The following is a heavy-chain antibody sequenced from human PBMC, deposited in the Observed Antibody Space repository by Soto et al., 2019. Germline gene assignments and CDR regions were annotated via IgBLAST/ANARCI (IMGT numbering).Heavy chain of an antibody. CDR3: ARDKITGLFDY. J-gene: IGHJ4*02. Sequence: PSETLCLTCTVAGGSISSSSYYCGWISQPPGKGLEWIGEINHSGSTNYNPSLKSRVTISVDTSKNQFSLKLTSVTAADTAVYYCARDKITGLFDYWGQRTLVTVSS. CDR1: GGSISSSSYY. V-gene: IGHV4-39*07. D-gene: IGHD2-8*02. CDR2: INHSGST.